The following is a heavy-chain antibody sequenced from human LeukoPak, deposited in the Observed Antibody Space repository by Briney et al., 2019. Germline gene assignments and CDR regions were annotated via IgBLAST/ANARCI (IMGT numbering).Heavy chain of an antibody. CDR3: ARGYSSSSVYPDY. V-gene: IGHV1-2*04. Sequence: GASVKVSCKASGYTFTGYYMHWVRQAPGQGLEWMGWINPNSGGTNYAQKFQGWVTMTRDTSISTAYMELSRLRSDDTAVYYCARGYSSSSVYPDYWGQGTLVTVSS. J-gene: IGHJ4*02. D-gene: IGHD6-6*01. CDR1: GYTFTGYY. CDR2: INPNSGGT.